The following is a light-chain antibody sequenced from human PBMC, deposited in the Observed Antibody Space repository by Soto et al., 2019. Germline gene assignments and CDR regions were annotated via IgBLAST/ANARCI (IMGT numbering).Light chain of an antibody. Sequence: EIVLTQSPATLSLSPGVRATLSCRASQSISSYLAWYQQKPGQAPRLLIYGASNRATGIQDRFSGSGSGTEFTLTIRRLEPEDFAVYYCQQYGSSGTCGQGTKVDIK. CDR1: QSISSY. J-gene: IGKJ1*01. CDR2: GAS. V-gene: IGKV3-20*01. CDR3: QQYGSSGT.